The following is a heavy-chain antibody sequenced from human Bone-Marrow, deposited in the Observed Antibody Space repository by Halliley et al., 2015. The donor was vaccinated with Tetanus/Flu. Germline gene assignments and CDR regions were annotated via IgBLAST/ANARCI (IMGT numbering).Heavy chain of an antibody. Sequence: GLVKPSETLTLTCAVYGGSFGDSGYYWNWCRQPPGKGLEWIGEIIPYGNINYNQSLQSRVTISVDTSKNQFSLKLSSVSAADTGVYYCARGHGVGNCWGTYYNYGMDAWGQGTEVSVSS. V-gene: IGHV4-34*01. J-gene: IGHJ6*02. D-gene: IGHD3-10*01. CDR3: ARGHGVGNCWGTYYNYGMDA. CDR2: IIPYGNI. CDR1: GGSFGDSGYY.